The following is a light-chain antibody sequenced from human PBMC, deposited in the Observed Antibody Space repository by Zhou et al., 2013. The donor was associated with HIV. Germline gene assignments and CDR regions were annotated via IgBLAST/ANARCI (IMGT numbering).Light chain of an antibody. V-gene: IGKV1-NL1*01. Sequence: DIQMTQSPSSLSASVGEKVTITCRASHDISNSLAWYQQRFGEAPRLLVYAASTLESGVPSRFTASGSGTDYSLTITTLHLEDFATYFCQQYYTIPYTFGRGTKLEIK. CDR3: QQYYTIPYT. CDR1: HDISNS. J-gene: IGKJ2*01. CDR2: AAS.